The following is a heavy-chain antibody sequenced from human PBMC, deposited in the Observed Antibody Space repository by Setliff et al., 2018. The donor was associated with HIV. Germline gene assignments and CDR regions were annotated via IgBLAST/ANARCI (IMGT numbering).Heavy chain of an antibody. J-gene: IGHJ4*02. V-gene: IGHV4-61*09. CDR2: IYITEDT. CDR3: ARYRRDEYYLTAYFDS. CDR1: GGSLNTGTYY. Sequence: TSETLSLTCTVSGGSLNTGTYYWSWIRQPAGKGLEWIGHIYITEDTEYTPSLKSRVTISVDTSKNQFSLTLSSLTAADTAVYYCARYRRDEYYLTAYFDSWGQGTLVTVSS. D-gene: IGHD1-26*01.